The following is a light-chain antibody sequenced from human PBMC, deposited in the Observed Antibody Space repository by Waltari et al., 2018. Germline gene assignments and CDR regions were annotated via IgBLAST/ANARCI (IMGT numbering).Light chain of an antibody. CDR2: YDS. Sequence: YVLTQPPSVSVDPGKTARLTCGGDNIGSKSVNWYQQKPGQAPVLVMFYDSDRPSEIPERCAGSNSRKTATLTSSWVEAGDEADYHCQVWDDVTDSGVFGGGTKLTVL. J-gene: IGLJ3*02. V-gene: IGLV3-21*04. CDR1: NIGSKS. CDR3: QVWDDVTDSGV.